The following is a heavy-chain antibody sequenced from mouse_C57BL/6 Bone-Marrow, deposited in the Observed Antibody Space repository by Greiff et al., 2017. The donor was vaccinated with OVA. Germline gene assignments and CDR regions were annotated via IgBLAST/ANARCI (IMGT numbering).Heavy chain of an antibody. Sequence: QVQLQQSGPELVRPGVSVKISCKGSGYTFTDYAMHWVKQSHAKGLEWIGDISTYYGDARYNQKFKDKATMTVDKSSSTAYMELARLTSEDAAVYYCARATTVVARDYYAMDYWGQGTSVTVSS. CDR3: ARATTVVARDYYAMDY. V-gene: IGHV1-67*01. D-gene: IGHD1-1*01. CDR1: GYTFTDYA. CDR2: ISTYYGDA. J-gene: IGHJ4*01.